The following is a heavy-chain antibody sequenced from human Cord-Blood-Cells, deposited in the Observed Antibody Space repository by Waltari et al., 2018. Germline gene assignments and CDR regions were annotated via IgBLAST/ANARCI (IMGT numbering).Heavy chain of an antibody. CDR3: ARDSISVVPAAKSHNWFDP. D-gene: IGHD2-2*01. Sequence: QVQLVQSGAEVKKPGASVKVSCKASGYTFTRYGISWVRQAPGQGLEWMGWISAYNGNTNYAQKLQGRVTMTTDTSTSTAYMELRSLRSDDTAVYYCARDSISVVPAAKSHNWFDPWGQGTLVTVSS. CDR1: GYTFTRYG. CDR2: ISAYNGNT. J-gene: IGHJ5*02. V-gene: IGHV1-18*01.